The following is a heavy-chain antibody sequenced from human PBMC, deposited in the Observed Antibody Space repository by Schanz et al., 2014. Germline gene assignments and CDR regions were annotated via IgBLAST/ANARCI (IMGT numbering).Heavy chain of an antibody. CDR1: GFTFRGYA. V-gene: IGHV3-66*02. D-gene: IGHD2-15*01. Sequence: EVQLLESGGGLVQPGGSLRLSCAASGFTFRGYAVSCVRQAPGRGLEWVSIIFTDGRTYYADSVKGRFTISRDSSKNTLFLQMNSLRTEDTAVYYCARLDPYCRSGTCSRAFDFWGQGTLVTVSS. J-gene: IGHJ4*02. CDR2: IFTDGRT. CDR3: ARLDPYCRSGTCSRAFDF.